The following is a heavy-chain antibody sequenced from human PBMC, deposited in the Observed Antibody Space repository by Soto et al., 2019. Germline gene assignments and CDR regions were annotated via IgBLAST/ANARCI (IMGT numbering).Heavy chain of an antibody. Sequence: GASVKVSCKASGGTFSSYAISWVRQAPGQGLEWMGGIISIFGTANYAQKFQGRVTITAAASTSTAYMALGSLSSEDTAVYYCARDSPFGSVYADYYYYYGMDFWGQGTTVTVSS. J-gene: IGHJ6*02. CDR1: GGTFSSYA. D-gene: IGHD3-22*01. CDR2: IISIFGTA. V-gene: IGHV1-69*13. CDR3: ARDSPFGSVYADYYYYYGMDF.